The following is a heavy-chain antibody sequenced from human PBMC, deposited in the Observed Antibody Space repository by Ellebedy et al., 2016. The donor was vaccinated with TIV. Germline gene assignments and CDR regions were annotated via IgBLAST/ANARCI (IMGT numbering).Heavy chain of an antibody. Sequence: AASVKVSCKASGYTFISYGINWVRQAPGQGLEWMGWISAYNGNTNYAQKLQGRVTMTTDTSTSTAYMELRSLRSDDTAVYYCARAAQPNCSGGSCYRIDYWGQGTLVTVSS. CDR1: GYTFISYG. CDR2: ISAYNGNT. CDR3: ARAAQPNCSGGSCYRIDY. D-gene: IGHD2-15*01. J-gene: IGHJ4*02. V-gene: IGHV1-18*04.